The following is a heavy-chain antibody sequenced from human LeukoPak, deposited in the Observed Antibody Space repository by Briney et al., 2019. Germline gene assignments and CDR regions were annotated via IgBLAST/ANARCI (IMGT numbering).Heavy chain of an antibody. J-gene: IGHJ6*03. CDR1: GGTFSSYA. CDR3: ASQQLARAQNYYYYMDV. V-gene: IGHV1-69*13. CDR2: IIPIFGTA. D-gene: IGHD6-6*01. Sequence: SVKVSCKASGGTFSSYAISWVRQAPGQGLEWMGGIIPIFGTANYAQKFQGRVTITADESTSTAYMELSSLRSEDAAVYYCASQQLARAQNYYYYMDVWGKGTTVTVSS.